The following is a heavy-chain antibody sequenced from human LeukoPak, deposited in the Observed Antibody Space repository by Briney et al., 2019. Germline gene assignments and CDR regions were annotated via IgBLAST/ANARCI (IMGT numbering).Heavy chain of an antibody. CDR3: AKDQYYYDSSGYWWYFDY. D-gene: IGHD3-22*01. Sequence: GGSLRLSCAASGFTFSSYGMHWVRQAPGKGLEWVAFIRYDGSNKYYADSVKGRFTISRDNSKNTLYLQMNSLRAEDTAVYYCAKDQYYYDSSGYWWYFDYWGQGTLVTVS. CDR1: GFTFSSYG. V-gene: IGHV3-30*02. J-gene: IGHJ4*02. CDR2: IRYDGSNK.